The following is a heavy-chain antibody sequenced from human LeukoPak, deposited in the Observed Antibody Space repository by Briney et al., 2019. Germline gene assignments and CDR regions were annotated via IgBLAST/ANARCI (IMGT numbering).Heavy chain of an antibody. J-gene: IGHJ6*03. CDR1: GGSISSYY. CDR3: ARVAAAAGKGGYYYYYYMDV. D-gene: IGHD6-13*01. Sequence: SETLSLTCTVSGGSISSYYWSWIRQPAGKGLEWIGRIYTSGSTNYNPSLKSRVTMSVDTSKNQFSLKLSSVTAADTAVYYCARVAAAAGKGGYYYYYYMDVWGKGTTVTVSS. V-gene: IGHV4-4*07. CDR2: IYTSGST.